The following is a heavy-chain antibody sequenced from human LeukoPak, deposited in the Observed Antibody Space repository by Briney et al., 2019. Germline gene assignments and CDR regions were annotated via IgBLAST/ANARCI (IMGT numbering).Heavy chain of an antibody. V-gene: IGHV3-7*03. Sequence: GGSLRLSCAASGFALSGYWMSWVRQAPGKGLEWVANIKQDGSERYYVDSVKSRFTISRDNAKNSLYLQMNSLRAEDTAVYYCARDSHASSWYQDYWGQGTLVTVSS. CDR3: ARDSHASSWYQDY. CDR1: GFALSGYW. CDR2: IKQDGSER. J-gene: IGHJ4*02. D-gene: IGHD6-13*01.